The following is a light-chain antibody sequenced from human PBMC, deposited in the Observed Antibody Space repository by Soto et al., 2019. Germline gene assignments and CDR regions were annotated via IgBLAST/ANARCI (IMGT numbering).Light chain of an antibody. CDR2: WAS. J-gene: IGKJ2*01. CDR1: QSVLYSSNNKNY. CDR3: QQYYSTPPGYT. Sequence: DIVMTQSPDPLAVSLRARATINCKSSQSVLYSSNNKNYVDWYQQKPGQPPKLLIYWASTRELGVPDRFSGSGSGTDFTLTISSLQAEDVAVYSCQQYYSTPPGYTFGQGTKLAIK. V-gene: IGKV4-1*01.